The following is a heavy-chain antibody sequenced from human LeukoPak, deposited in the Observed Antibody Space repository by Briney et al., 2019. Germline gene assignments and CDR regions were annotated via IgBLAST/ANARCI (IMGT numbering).Heavy chain of an antibody. CDR1: GFTFSRYS. CDR2: IKLDGSEK. J-gene: IGHJ4*02. V-gene: IGHV3-7*01. Sequence: RGSLRLSCAASGFTFSRYSMNWVRQAPGKGLQWEANIKLDGSEKYYVDSVKGRFTISRDNAQNPLHLRMNRLRAEDTAVYYCARSLDYWDQGTLVIVSS. CDR3: ARSLDY.